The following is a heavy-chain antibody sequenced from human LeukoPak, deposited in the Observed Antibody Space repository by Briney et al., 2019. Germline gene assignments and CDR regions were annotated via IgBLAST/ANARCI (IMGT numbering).Heavy chain of an antibody. Sequence: GGSLRLSCAASGFSFSVYSMSWVRQAPGKGLEWVSAISGSGGNTYSADSVKGRFTISRDNSKHTLHLQMNSLSAEDTALYYCATVLTSWYFDLWGRGNLVTVSS. CDR1: GFSFSVYS. V-gene: IGHV3-23*01. CDR3: ATVLTSWYFDL. J-gene: IGHJ2*01. CDR2: ISGSGGNT.